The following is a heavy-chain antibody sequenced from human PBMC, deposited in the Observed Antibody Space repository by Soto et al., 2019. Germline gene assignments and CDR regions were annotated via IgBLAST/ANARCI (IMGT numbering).Heavy chain of an antibody. CDR3: ARRAYSSSWNFDL. Sequence: PSETLSLTCIVSGGSISNYYWSWIRQPPGKGLEWIGYIHYSGSTNYNPSLKSRVTISLDTSKNQFSLKLSSVTATDTAVYYCARRAYSSSWNFDLWGQGTLVTVSS. D-gene: IGHD6-13*01. J-gene: IGHJ4*02. CDR1: GGSISNYY. V-gene: IGHV4-59*08. CDR2: IHYSGST.